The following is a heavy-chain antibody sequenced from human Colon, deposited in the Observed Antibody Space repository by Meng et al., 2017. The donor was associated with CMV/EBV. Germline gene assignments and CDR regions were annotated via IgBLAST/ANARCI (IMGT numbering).Heavy chain of an antibody. CDR3: AGGSSQAWELLHY. CDR2: ITQSGIT. CDR1: GGSFSHYY. V-gene: IGHV4-34*01. J-gene: IGHJ4*02. Sequence: LRQWGAGLLKPSETLSLTCAVYGGSFSHYYWSWIRQSPGKGLEWIGEITQSGITNYNPSLKSRAIISIDTSNNQFSLKLTSVTVADTAVYYCAGGSSQAWELLHYWGQGSLVTVSS. D-gene: IGHD1-26*01.